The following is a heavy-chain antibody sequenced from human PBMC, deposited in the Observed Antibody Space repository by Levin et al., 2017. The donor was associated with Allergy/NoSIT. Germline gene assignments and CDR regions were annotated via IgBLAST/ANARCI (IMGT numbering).Heavy chain of an antibody. CDR3: ARIMRSAPSFWYGMDV. J-gene: IGHJ6*02. CDR1: GFTLRSHH. Sequence: LPGGSLRLSCTASGFTLRSHHMSWARQTPGKGLEWVSGIRNDGSYTDYVESVRGRFTISRDDSRNIVYLQMNSLRVEDTAVYFCARIMRSAPSFWYGMDVWGQGTTVSVSS. D-gene: IGHD2-8*01. CDR2: IRNDGSYT. V-gene: IGHV3-23*01.